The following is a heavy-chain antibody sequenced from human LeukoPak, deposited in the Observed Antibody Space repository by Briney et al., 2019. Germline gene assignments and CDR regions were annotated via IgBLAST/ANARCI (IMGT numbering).Heavy chain of an antibody. Sequence: GGSLRLSCAASGFTFSSYWMSWVRQAPGKGLEWVANIKQDGSERYYVDSVKGRFTISRDNAKNSLYLQMNSLRAEDTAVYYCAGIIAVAGFDYWGQGTLVTVSS. CDR3: AGIIAVAGFDY. D-gene: IGHD6-19*01. J-gene: IGHJ4*02. CDR2: IKQDGSER. V-gene: IGHV3-7*03. CDR1: GFTFSSYW.